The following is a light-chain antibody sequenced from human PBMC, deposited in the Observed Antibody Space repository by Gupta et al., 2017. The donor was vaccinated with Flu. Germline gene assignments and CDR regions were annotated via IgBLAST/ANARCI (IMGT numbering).Light chain of an antibody. Sequence: QSMLTQPASASGAPGQTVNISCSGSSSNIGSNYVYWYQQLPGMPPNLLLFRNSQRASTVPDRFSGSKSGTSASLAISGLRSEDEGRYFGAAGDDNLSGYEVFG. J-gene: IGLJ1*01. V-gene: IGLV1-47*01. CDR1: SSNIGSNY. CDR2: RNS. CDR3: AAGDDNLSGYEV.